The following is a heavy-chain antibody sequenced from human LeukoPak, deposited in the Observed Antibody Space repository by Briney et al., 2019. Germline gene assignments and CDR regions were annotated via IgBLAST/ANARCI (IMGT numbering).Heavy chain of an antibody. J-gene: IGHJ4*02. Sequence: ASVKVSCKASGYTFTSYGISWVRQAPGQGLEWMGWISTYNGNTNYTQKFQGRVTMTTDTSTSTAYMELRSLRSDDTAVYYCARNYYDSSGYFGFGYWGQGTLVTVFS. CDR2: ISTYNGNT. D-gene: IGHD3-22*01. CDR1: GYTFTSYG. V-gene: IGHV1-18*01. CDR3: ARNYYDSSGYFGFGY.